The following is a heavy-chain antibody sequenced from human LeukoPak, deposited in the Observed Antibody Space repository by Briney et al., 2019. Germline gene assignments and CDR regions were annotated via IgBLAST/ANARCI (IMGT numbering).Heavy chain of an antibody. D-gene: IGHD3-10*01. CDR1: GLTFSNYW. J-gene: IGHJ4*02. CDR3: ASLTSQYDY. Sequence: GGSPRLSCAASGLTFSNYWMQWVRQAPGKGLVWVSRINNYGSITTYADSVKGRFTISRDNAKNTLYLQMNSLGAEDTAVYYCASLTSQYDYWGLGTLVTVSS. V-gene: IGHV3-74*03. CDR2: INNYGSIT.